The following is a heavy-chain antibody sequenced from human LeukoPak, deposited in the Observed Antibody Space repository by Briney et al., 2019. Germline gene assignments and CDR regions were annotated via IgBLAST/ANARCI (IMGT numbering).Heavy chain of an antibody. Sequence: GSLRLSCAASGFTFSSYSMNWVRQAPGKGLEWIGEINHSGSTNYNPSLKSRVTISVDTSKNQFSLKLSSVTAADTAVYYCARARPYYDFWSGQRHYYYGMDVWGQGTTVTVSS. D-gene: IGHD3-3*01. CDR1: GFTFSSYS. CDR3: ARARPYYDFWSGQRHYYYGMDV. CDR2: INHSGST. V-gene: IGHV4-34*01. J-gene: IGHJ6*02.